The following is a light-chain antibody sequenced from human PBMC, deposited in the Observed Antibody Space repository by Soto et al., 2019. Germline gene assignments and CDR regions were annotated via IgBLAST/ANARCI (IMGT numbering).Light chain of an antibody. V-gene: IGKV3-15*01. Sequence: EIVMTQSPATLSVSPGERATLSCRASQSVSNNLAWYQQKPGQAPRLLIYGASTRATGIPASFSGSGSGTEFPLTISSLQSEDFAVYYCQQYNNWPRTFGQGTKVEIK. CDR2: GAS. CDR3: QQYNNWPRT. J-gene: IGKJ1*01. CDR1: QSVSNN.